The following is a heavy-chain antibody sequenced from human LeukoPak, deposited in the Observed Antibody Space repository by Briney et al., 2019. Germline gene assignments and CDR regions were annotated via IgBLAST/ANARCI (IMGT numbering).Heavy chain of an antibody. CDR3: AGVPRLRFLGSRQTDYYYYYGMDV. V-gene: IGHV4-4*07. Sequence: SETLSLTCTVSGGSISSYYWSWIRQPAGKGLEWIGRIYTSGSTNYNPSLKSRVTMSVDTSKNQFSLKLSSVTAADTAVYYCAGVPRLRFLGSRQTDYYYYYGMDVWGQGTTVTVSS. D-gene: IGHD3-3*01. CDR2: IYTSGST. J-gene: IGHJ6*02. CDR1: GGSISSYY.